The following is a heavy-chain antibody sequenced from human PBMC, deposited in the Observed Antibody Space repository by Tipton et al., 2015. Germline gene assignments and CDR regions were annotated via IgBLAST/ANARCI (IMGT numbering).Heavy chain of an antibody. CDR3: AKNWSSDY. Sequence: GSLSLSCAASGFTFSSSAMTWVRQSPGKGLEWVSTISSSGGTTYYADSVKGRFSFSMDSSTSTVYLQMNSLRAGDTALYYCAKNWSSDYWGQGTLVTVSS. CDR2: ISSSGGTT. J-gene: IGHJ4*02. V-gene: IGHV3-23*01. D-gene: IGHD1-1*01. CDR1: GFTFSSSA.